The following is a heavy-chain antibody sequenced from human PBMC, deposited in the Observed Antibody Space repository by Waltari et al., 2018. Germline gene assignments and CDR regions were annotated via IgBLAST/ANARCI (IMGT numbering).Heavy chain of an antibody. CDR1: GFTFSSYW. Sequence: EVQLVESGGGLVQPGGSLRLSCAASGFTFSSYWMSWVRQAPGKGLEWVANIKQDGSEKYYVDSVKGRFTISRDNAKNSLYLQMNSLRAEDTAVYYCARQERGGERRIDYWGQGTLVTVSS. CDR2: IKQDGSEK. CDR3: ARQERGGERRIDY. D-gene: IGHD1-26*01. J-gene: IGHJ4*02. V-gene: IGHV3-7*01.